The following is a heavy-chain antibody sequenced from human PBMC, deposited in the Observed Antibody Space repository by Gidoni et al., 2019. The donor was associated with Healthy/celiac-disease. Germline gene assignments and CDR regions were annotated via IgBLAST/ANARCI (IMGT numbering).Heavy chain of an antibody. CDR3: ARCVKPISSGWSPFGY. J-gene: IGHJ4*02. CDR2: INAGNGNT. Sequence: QVQLVQSGAEVKKPGASVKVSCKASGYTFTSYAMHWVRQAPGQRLEWMGWINAGNGNTKYSQKFQGRVTITRDTSASTAYMELSSLRSEDTAVYYCARCVKPISSGWSPFGYWGQGTLVTVSS. D-gene: IGHD6-19*01. CDR1: GYTFTSYA. V-gene: IGHV1-3*01.